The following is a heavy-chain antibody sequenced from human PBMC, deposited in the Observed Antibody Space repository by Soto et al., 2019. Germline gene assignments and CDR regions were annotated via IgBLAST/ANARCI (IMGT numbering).Heavy chain of an antibody. CDR3: ARDKAVAGTLGWLDH. CDR2: ISSSSSYT. D-gene: IGHD6-19*01. V-gene: IGHV3-11*06. CDR1: GLTFSDYY. J-gene: IGHJ5*02. Sequence: GGSLRLSCAASGLTFSDYYMSWIRQAPGKGLEWVSYISSSSSYTNYADSVKGRFTISRDNAKNSLYLQMNSLRAEDTAVYYCARDKAVAGTLGWLDHWGQGTLVTVSS.